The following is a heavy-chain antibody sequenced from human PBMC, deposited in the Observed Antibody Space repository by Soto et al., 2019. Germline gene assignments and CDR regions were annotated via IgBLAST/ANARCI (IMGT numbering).Heavy chain of an antibody. CDR1: GFTFSGSA. D-gene: IGHD3-3*01. CDR2: IKTKPKNYAT. J-gene: IGHJ6*02. V-gene: IGHV3-73*01. CDR3: TRLEDYDPYYGLDV. Sequence: EVRLVESGGGLVQPGGSLKLSCAASGFTFSGSAIHWVRQASGKGLEWVGRIKTKPKNYATVYAASVRGRFTISRDDSQNTAFLQMDSLKTEDTAVYFCTRLEDYDPYYGLDVWGQGTTVTVSS.